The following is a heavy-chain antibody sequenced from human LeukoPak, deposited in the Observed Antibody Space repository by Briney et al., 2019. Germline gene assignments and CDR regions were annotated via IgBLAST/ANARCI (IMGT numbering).Heavy chain of an antibody. CDR2: IKQDGSEK. CDR1: GFIFSNYW. D-gene: IGHD3-16*02. Sequence: PGGSLRLSCAASGFIFSNYWMSWVRQAPGKGLEWVANIKQDGSEKYYGDSVKGRFTISRDNAKNSLYLQMSSLRAEDTAVYYCARGVIIRGRLDPWGQGTLVTVSS. V-gene: IGHV3-7*01. CDR3: ARGVIIRGRLDP. J-gene: IGHJ5*02.